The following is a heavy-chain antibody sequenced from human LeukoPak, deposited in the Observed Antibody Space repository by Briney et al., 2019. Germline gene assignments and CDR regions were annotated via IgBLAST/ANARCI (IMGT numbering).Heavy chain of an antibody. D-gene: IGHD6-19*01. V-gene: IGHV3-23*01. Sequence: GGSLRLSCVVSGFTLSDYPMNWVRQAPGKGLEWVSLISTSGDTYYADSVKGRFTISRDNSKNTLFVQMSSLRAEDTAIYYCAIDLDSSGRYGDSWLDPWGQGTLVTVSS. CDR2: ISTSGDT. J-gene: IGHJ5*02. CDR3: AIDLDSSGRYGDSWLDP. CDR1: GFTLSDYP.